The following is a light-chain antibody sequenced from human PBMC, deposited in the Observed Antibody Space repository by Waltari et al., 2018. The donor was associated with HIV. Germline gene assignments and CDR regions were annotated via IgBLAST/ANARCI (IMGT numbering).Light chain of an antibody. CDR3: ATWDDNLNGWV. J-gene: IGLJ3*02. V-gene: IGLV1-44*01. CDR2: SNN. CDR1: SSNIGRNT. Sequence: QSVLTQPPSASGTPGQRVTISCSGASSNIGRNTVNWYQQRPGTAPQLLIYSNNQRPSGVPDRFSGSKSGTSASLAISGLQSEDEADYYCATWDDNLNGWVFGGGTKLTVL.